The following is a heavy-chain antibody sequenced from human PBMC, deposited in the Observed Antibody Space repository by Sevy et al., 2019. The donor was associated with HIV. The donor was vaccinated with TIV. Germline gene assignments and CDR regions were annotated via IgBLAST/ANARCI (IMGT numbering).Heavy chain of an antibody. J-gene: IGHJ4*02. CDR1: GYSFTSYW. V-gene: IGHV5-51*01. D-gene: IGHD3-10*01. Sequence: GESLKISCKGSGYSFTSYWIGWVRQMPGKGLELMGIIYPGDSDTRYSPSFQGQVNISADKSISTAYLQWSSLKASDTAMYYCAGHPRGVVRGVIPGYFDYWGQGTLVTVSS. CDR3: AGHPRGVVRGVIPGYFDY. CDR2: IYPGDSDT.